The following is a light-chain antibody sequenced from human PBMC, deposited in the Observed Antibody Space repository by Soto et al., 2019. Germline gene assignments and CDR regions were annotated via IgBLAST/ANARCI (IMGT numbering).Light chain of an antibody. Sequence: QSALTQPASVSGSPGQSITISCTGTSSDVGGYKYVSWYQQHPGKAPKLIIYEVSNRPSGVSNRFSGSKSGNTASLTISGLQAEDEADYYCKSYTSSSTLVFGGGTKVTVL. CDR2: EVS. CDR3: KSYTSSSTLV. CDR1: SSDVGGYKY. J-gene: IGLJ3*02. V-gene: IGLV2-14*01.